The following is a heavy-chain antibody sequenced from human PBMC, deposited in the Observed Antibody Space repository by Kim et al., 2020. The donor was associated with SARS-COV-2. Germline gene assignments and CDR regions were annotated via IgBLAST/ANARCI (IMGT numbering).Heavy chain of an antibody. CDR3: ATGIGRAITMVRGAFYYYYGMDV. Sequence: ASVKVSCKVSGYTLTELSMHWVRQAPGKGLEWMGGFDPEDGETIYAQKFQGRVTMTEDKSTDTAYMELSSLRSEDTAVYYCATGIGRAITMVRGAFYYYYGMDVWGQGTTVTVSS. CDR1: GYTLTELS. J-gene: IGHJ6*02. CDR2: FDPEDGET. V-gene: IGHV1-24*01. D-gene: IGHD3-10*01.